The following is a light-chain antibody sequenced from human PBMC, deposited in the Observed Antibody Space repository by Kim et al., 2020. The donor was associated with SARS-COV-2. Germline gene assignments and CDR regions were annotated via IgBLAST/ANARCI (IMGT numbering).Light chain of an antibody. Sequence: EIVLTQSPATLSLSPGERATLSCRASQSVSNYLAWYQQKPGQAPRLLIYDTSNRATGIPARFSGSGSGTDFTLTISSLEPEDFAVYYCQKSTNWHTFGGGTKVDIK. CDR3: QKSTNWHT. V-gene: IGKV3-11*01. J-gene: IGKJ4*01. CDR1: QSVSNY. CDR2: DTS.